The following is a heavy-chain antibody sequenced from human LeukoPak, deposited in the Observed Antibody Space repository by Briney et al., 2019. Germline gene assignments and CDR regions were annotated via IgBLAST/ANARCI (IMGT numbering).Heavy chain of an antibody. V-gene: IGHV4-39*07. Sequence: PSETLSLTCTVSGGFISNSNSHWGWIRQPPGKGLEWVGTIYYSGSTYYKSSLKSRVTISVDTSKNQFSLKLSSVTAADTAVYYCARDRRSWYRAGESGFDPWGQGTLVTVSS. J-gene: IGHJ5*02. CDR2: IYYSGST. CDR3: ARDRRSWYRAGESGFDP. CDR1: GGFISNSNSH. D-gene: IGHD6-13*01.